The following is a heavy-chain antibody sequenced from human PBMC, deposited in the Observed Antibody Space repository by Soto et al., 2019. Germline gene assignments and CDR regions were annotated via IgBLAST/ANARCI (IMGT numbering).Heavy chain of an antibody. D-gene: IGHD3-22*01. CDR3: ARDRYYDGVGYHYESAY. CDR2: IIPIFRSA. J-gene: IGHJ4*02. V-gene: IGHV1-69*01. Sequence: QVQLVQSGAEVKKPGSSVKVSCKASGGDFINYGISWVRQAPGQGLEWMGGIIPIFRSANYAQKCQGRVTIAADESTTTAYLDLITVTSEDTAVYYCARDRYYDGVGYHYESAYWGQGTLVTVSS. CDR1: GGDFINYG.